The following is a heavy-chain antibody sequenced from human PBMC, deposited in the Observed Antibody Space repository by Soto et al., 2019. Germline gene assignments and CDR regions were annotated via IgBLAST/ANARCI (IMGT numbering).Heavy chain of an antibody. CDR3: AGDQGIVATIAH. V-gene: IGHV6-1*01. CDR1: GDSLSNNSAA. CDR2: TYLRSRWYN. J-gene: IGHJ4*02. Sequence: SQTLSLTCVISGDSLSNNSAAWNWIRKSPSRGLEWLGRTYLRSRWYNHYAESVKSRITINPDTSKNQYSLHLKSVSPEDSAVYYCAGDQGIVATIAHWGQGTLVTVSS. D-gene: IGHD5-12*01.